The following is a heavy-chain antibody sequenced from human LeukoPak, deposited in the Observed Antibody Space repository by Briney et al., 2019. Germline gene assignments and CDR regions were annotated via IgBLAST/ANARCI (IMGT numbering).Heavy chain of an antibody. CDR3: AHRYSFYFDGSAYFDY. J-gene: IGHJ4*02. CDR2: IYWDDDK. Sequence: SGPTLVKPTQTLTLTCTFSGFSLSTSGVGGGWIRQSPGKALEWLALIYWDDDKRYSPSLKSRLTINKDTFKNNVVLTMTNMDPVDTATYYCAHRYSFYFDGSAYFDYWGQGTLVTVSS. D-gene: IGHD3-22*01. V-gene: IGHV2-5*02. CDR1: GFSLSTSGVG.